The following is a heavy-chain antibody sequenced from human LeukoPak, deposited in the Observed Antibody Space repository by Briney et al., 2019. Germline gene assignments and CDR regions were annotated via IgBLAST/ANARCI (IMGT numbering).Heavy chain of an antibody. CDR3: ARVVNVRGANWFDP. D-gene: IGHD3-10*01. CDR1: GGTFSSYA. J-gene: IGHJ5*02. V-gene: IGHV1-69*04. CDR2: IIPILGIA. Sequence: SVKVSCKASGGTFSSYAISWVRQAPGQGLEWMGRIIPILGIANYAQKFQGRVTNTADKSTSTAYIELSSLRTEDTAVYYCARVVNVRGANWFDPWGQGTLVTVSS.